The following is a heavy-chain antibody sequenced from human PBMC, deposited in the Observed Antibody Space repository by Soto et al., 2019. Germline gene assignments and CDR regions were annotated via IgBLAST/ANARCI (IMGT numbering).Heavy chain of an antibody. CDR1: GFTFSSYS. J-gene: IGHJ6*02. V-gene: IGHV3-21*01. D-gene: IGHD3-22*01. Sequence: REYMRVSWAASGFTFSSYSMNWVRQAPGKGLEWVSSISSSSSYIYYADSVKGRFTISRDNAKNSLYLQMNSLRAEDTAVYYCARGFMARVTLIVGVIQNYSDMDVWCQGTTVTVSS. CDR3: ARGFMARVTLIVGVIQNYSDMDV. CDR2: ISSSSSYI.